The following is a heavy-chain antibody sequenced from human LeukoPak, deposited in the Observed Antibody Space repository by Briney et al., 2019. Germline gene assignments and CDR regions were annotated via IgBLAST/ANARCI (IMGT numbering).Heavy chain of an antibody. V-gene: IGHV3-7*03. J-gene: IGHJ4*02. CDR2: IKQDGSEK. CDR3: AKDGGLWVSAHWGDS. Sequence: PSETLSLTCTVSGGSISSGGYYWSWVRQAPGTGLEWVASIKQDGSEKYYVDSVKGRFTFSRDNAKNSLYLQMDSLRAEDTAVYYCAKDGGLWVSAHWGDSWGRGTLVTVSS. CDR1: GGSISSGGYY. D-gene: IGHD7-27*01.